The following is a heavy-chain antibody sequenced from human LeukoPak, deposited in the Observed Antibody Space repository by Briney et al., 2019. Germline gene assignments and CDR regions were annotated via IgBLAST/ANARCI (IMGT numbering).Heavy chain of an antibody. V-gene: IGHV3-11*01. CDR1: GFTISDYY. CDR2: ISSSGSTI. CDR3: ARVGPRSKYSSSWYFDY. J-gene: IGHJ4*02. Sequence: GGSLRLSCAASGFTISDYYMSWIRQAPGKGLEWVSYISSSGSTIYYADSVKGRFTISRDNAKNSLYLQMNSLRAEDTAVYYCARVGPRSKYSSSWYFDYWGQGTLVTVSS. D-gene: IGHD6-13*01.